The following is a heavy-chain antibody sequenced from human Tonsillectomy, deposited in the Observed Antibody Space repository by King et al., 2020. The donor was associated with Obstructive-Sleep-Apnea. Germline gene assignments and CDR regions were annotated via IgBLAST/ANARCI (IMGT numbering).Heavy chain of an antibody. J-gene: IGHJ6*02. CDR2: ISGSGGST. CDR1: GFTFSSYA. CDR3: AVEGGYSYGYYYYGMDV. V-gene: IGHV3-23*04. D-gene: IGHD5-18*01. Sequence: VQLVESGGGLVQPGGSLRLSCAASGFTFSSYAMSWVRQAPGKGLEWVSGISGSGGSTYYADSVKGRFTISRDNSKNTLYLQMNILRAEDTAVYYCAVEGGYSYGYYYYGMDVWGQGTTVTVSS.